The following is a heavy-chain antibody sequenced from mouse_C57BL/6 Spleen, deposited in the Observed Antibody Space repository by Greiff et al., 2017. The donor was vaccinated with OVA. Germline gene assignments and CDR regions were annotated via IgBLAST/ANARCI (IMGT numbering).Heavy chain of an antibody. Sequence: VQLQQPGAELVRPGSSVKLSCKASGYTFTSYWMDWVKQRPGQGLEWIGNIYPSDSETHYNQKFKDKATLTVDKSSSTAYMQLSSLTSEDSAVYYCARNLLYYGYDVGFAYWGQGTLVTVSA. CDR1: GYTFTSYW. D-gene: IGHD2-2*01. J-gene: IGHJ3*01. CDR2: IYPSDSET. V-gene: IGHV1-61*01. CDR3: ARNLLYYGYDVGFAY.